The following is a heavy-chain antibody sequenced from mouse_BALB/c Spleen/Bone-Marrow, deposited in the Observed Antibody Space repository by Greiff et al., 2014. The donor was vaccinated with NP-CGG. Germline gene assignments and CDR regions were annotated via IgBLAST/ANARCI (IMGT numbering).Heavy chain of an antibody. CDR1: GYTFTSYW. Sequence: LQQSGSELVRPGASVTLSCEASGYTFTSYWMHWVKQGHGQGLEWIGNIYPGSGSTNYDEKFKSKGTLTVDTSSSTAYMHLSSLTSEDSAVYYCTMGYCPYYYAMDYWGQGTSVTVSS. CDR2: IYPGSGST. CDR3: TMGYCPYYYAMDY. V-gene: IGHV1S22*01. J-gene: IGHJ4*01. D-gene: IGHD2-3*01.